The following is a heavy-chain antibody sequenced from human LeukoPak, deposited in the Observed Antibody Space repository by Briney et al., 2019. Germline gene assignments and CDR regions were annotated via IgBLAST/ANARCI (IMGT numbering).Heavy chain of an antibody. Sequence: ASVKVSCKVSGYTLTELSMYWVRQAPGKGLEWMGGFDPEDGETIYAQKFQGRVTMTEDTSTDTAYMELSSLRSEDTAVYYCVGYDSSGYYSSFDYWGQGTLVTVSS. D-gene: IGHD3-22*01. V-gene: IGHV1-24*01. J-gene: IGHJ4*02. CDR1: GYTLTELS. CDR3: VGYDSSGYYSSFDY. CDR2: FDPEDGET.